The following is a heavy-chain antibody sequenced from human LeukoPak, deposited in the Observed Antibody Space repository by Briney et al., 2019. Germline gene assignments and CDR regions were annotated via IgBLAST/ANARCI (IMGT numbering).Heavy chain of an antibody. D-gene: IGHD3-22*01. CDR3: ARVPDYYDSSGYYYGIDAFDI. CDR1: GGSFSGYC. CDR2: INHSGST. V-gene: IGHV4-34*01. Sequence: SETLSLTCAVYGGSFSGYCWSWIRQPPGKGLEWIGEINHSGSTNYNPSLKSRVTISVDTSKNQFSLKLSSVTAADTAVYYCARVPDYYDSSGYYYGIDAFDIWGQGTMVTVSS. J-gene: IGHJ3*02.